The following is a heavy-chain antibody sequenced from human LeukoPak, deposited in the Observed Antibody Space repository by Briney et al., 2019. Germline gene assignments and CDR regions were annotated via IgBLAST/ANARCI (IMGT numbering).Heavy chain of an antibody. CDR2: FDPEDGET. J-gene: IGHJ4*02. Sequence: ASVKVSCKVSGYTLTELSMHWVRQAPGKGLEWMGGFDPEDGETIYAQKFQGRVTMTEGTSTDTAYMELSSLRSEDTAVYYCATDILYGSGSYTDYWGQGTLVTVSS. CDR3: ATDILYGSGSYTDY. CDR1: GYTLTELS. V-gene: IGHV1-24*01. D-gene: IGHD3-10*01.